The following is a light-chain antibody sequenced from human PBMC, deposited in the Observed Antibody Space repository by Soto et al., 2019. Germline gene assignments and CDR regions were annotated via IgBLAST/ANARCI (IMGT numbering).Light chain of an antibody. V-gene: IGKV1-27*01. CDR2: ATS. Sequence: DIQMTQSPSSLSASVGDRVTITCRASQGINNYLAWYQQKPGKVPKLLIYATSTLQSGVPSRFSGSGSATDFTLTISSLQPADVAIYYCQKYNSAPWTFGQGTKVEIK. J-gene: IGKJ1*01. CDR1: QGINNY. CDR3: QKYNSAPWT.